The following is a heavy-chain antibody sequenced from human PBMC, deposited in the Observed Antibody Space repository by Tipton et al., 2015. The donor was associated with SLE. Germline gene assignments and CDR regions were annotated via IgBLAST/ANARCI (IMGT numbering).Heavy chain of an antibody. CDR2: INHSGST. CDR1: GGSFSGYY. Sequence: TLSLTCAVYGGSFSGYYWSWLRQPPGKGLGWIGEINHSGSTNYNPALKSRVTISVDTSKNQFSLKLSSVTAADTAVYYCARGPKVGARVDAFDIWGQGTMVTVSS. V-gene: IGHV4-34*01. J-gene: IGHJ3*02. D-gene: IGHD1-26*01. CDR3: ARGPKVGARVDAFDI.